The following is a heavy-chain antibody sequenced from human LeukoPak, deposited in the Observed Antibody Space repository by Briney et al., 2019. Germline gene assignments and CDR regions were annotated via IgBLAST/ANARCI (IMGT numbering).Heavy chain of an antibody. CDR1: WFIFSTHA. CDR2: ITRSGGST. CDR3: AKEALGYFDY. Sequence: GGSPRLSFAAPWFIFSTHAISLVRQAPGKGLEWVSAITRSGGSTYYADSVRGRFTISRDNSKNMVYLQMSGLGAADTAVYYCAKEALGYFDYWGQGTLVTVSS. V-gene: IGHV3-23*01. J-gene: IGHJ4*02.